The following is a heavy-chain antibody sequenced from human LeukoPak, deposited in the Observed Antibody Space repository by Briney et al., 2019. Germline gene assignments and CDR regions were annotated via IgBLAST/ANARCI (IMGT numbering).Heavy chain of an antibody. CDR3: AKVLGYPLYYFDY. CDR2: IRYDGSNK. D-gene: IGHD6-13*01. CDR1: GFTFSSYG. V-gene: IGHV3-30*02. J-gene: IGHJ4*02. Sequence: GGSLRLSCAASGFTFSSYGMHWVRQAPGKGLEWVAFIRYDGSNKYYADSVKGRFTISRDNSKNTLYLQMNSLRAEDTAVYYCAKVLGYPLYYFDYWGQGTLVTVSS.